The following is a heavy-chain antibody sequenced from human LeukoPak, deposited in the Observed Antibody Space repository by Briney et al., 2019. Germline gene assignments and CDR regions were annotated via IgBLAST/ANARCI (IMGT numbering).Heavy chain of an antibody. CDR1: GFTFSDYY. Sequence: KPGGSLRLSCAAPGFTFSDYYTSWIRQAPGKGLEWVSYISSSSSTTYYADSVKGRFTISRDNSKGTLFLQMNGLRAEDTAVYYCARVISYSSGRYSDYWGQGTLVTVSS. CDR3: ARVISYSSGRYSDY. CDR2: ISSSSSTT. J-gene: IGHJ4*02. D-gene: IGHD6-19*01. V-gene: IGHV3-11*01.